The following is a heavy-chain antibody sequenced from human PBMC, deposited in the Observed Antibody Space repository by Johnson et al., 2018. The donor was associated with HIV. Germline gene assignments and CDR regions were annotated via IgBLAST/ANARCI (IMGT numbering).Heavy chain of an antibody. J-gene: IGHJ3*02. CDR1: GSTFSSYD. V-gene: IGHV3-13*01. CDR2: IGTAGDT. D-gene: IGHD3-22*01. CDR3: TRVARGDSSGHDAFDI. Sequence: VLLVESGGGLVQPGGSLRLSCAASGSTFSSYDMHWVRQATGKGLEWVSAIGTAGDTYYPGSVTGRFTISRDDSKNTLYLQMNSLRAGDTAVYYCTRVARGDSSGHDAFDIWGQGTMVTVSS.